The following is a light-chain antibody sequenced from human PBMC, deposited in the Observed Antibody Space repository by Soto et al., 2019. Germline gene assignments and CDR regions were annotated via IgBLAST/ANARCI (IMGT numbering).Light chain of an antibody. V-gene: IGKV1-5*03. J-gene: IGKJ1*01. CDR2: KAS. CDR3: QHYNSYSDA. Sequence: DIQMTQSPSTLSGSVGDRVTITCRASQTISSWLAWYQQKPGKAPKLLIYKASTLKSGVPSRFSGSGSGTEFTLTISRLQPYDFATDYCQHYNSYSDAFGQGTKVELK. CDR1: QTISSW.